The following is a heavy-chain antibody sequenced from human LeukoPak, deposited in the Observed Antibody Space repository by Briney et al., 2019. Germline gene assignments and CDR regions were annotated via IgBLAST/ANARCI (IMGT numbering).Heavy chain of an antibody. Sequence: GASVKVSCKASGGTFSSYAISWVRQAPGQGLEWMGGIIPIFGTANYAQKFQDRVTITTDESTSTAYMELSSLRSEDTAVYYCARSDNFLSSSKGGYFDYWGQGTLVTVSS. D-gene: IGHD2/OR15-2a*01. CDR3: ARSDNFLSSSKGGYFDY. V-gene: IGHV1-69*05. J-gene: IGHJ4*02. CDR1: GGTFSSYA. CDR2: IIPIFGTA.